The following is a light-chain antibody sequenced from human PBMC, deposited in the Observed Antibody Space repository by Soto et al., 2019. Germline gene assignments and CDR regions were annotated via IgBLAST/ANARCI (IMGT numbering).Light chain of an antibody. J-gene: IGKJ4*01. CDR3: QQIYSILALT. V-gene: IGKV1-39*01. CDR2: AAS. CDR1: QSISNY. Sequence: DIQMTQSPSSLSASVGDRVTITCRASQSISNYLNWYQQKPGKAPKLLIYAASSLQSGVLSRFSGSGSGTDFTLSISSLQPEDFATYYCQQIYSILALTFGGGTKVEIK.